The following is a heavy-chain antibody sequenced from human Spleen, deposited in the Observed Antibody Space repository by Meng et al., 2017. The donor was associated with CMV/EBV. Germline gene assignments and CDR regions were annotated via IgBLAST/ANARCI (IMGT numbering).Heavy chain of an antibody. CDR3: ARDRLTGTTSTFDY. CDR1: GYPFTGKG. Sequence: QVERVQSGPEVKSPGASVKFPSSASGYPFTGKGTSWVRQPPEQGLEWMGWTSAYNGNTNYAQKLEGRVTMTTDTSTSTAYMELRSLRSDDTAVYYCARDRLTGTTSTFDYWGQGTLVTVSS. V-gene: IGHV1-18*01. CDR2: TSAYNGNT. J-gene: IGHJ4*02. D-gene: IGHD1-7*01.